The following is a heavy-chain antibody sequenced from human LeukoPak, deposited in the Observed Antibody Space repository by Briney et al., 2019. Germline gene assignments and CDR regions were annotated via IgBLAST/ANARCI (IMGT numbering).Heavy chain of an antibody. CDR3: AREDSEAFDI. J-gene: IGHJ3*02. V-gene: IGHV3-21*01. CDR2: MSTSGRYI. Sequence: GGSLRLSCAASGFTFSSYGMHWVRQAPGKGLEWVSSMSTSGRYIYYADSVKGRFTISRDNAKNSLYLQMNSLTAEDTALYYCAREDSEAFDIWGQGTMVTVSS. D-gene: IGHD3-10*01. CDR1: GFTFSSYG.